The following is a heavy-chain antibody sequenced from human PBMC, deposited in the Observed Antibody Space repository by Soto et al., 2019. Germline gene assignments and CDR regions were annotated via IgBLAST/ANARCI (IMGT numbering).Heavy chain of an antibody. Sequence: SETLSLTCAVYGGSFSGYYWSWIRQPPGKGLEWIGEINHSGSTNYNPSLKSRVTISVDTSKNQFSLKLSSVTAADTAVYYCARGAEGFGEFQFDYWGQGTLVTVSS. CDR3: ARGAEGFGEFQFDY. J-gene: IGHJ4*02. CDR1: GGSFSGYY. D-gene: IGHD3-10*01. V-gene: IGHV4-34*01. CDR2: INHSGST.